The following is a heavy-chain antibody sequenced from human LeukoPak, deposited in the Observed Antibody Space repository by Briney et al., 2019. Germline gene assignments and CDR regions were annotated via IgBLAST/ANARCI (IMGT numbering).Heavy chain of an antibody. D-gene: IGHD5-12*01. J-gene: IGHJ4*02. CDR3: ARREIVATIDY. CDR1: GGSFSGYY. V-gene: IGHV4-34*01. Sequence: SETLSLTCAVYGGSFSGYYWSWIRQPPGKGLAWIGSIHYSGTTFYNPSLKSRVTISIDRSKKQFSLKLSSVTAADTAVYYCARREIVATIDYWGQGTLVTVSS. CDR2: IHYSGTT.